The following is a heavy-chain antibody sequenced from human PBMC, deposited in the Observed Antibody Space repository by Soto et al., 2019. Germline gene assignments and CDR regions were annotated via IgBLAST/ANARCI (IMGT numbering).Heavy chain of an antibody. CDR3: ARDRAYHDFWSGYYTGIEQPDY. J-gene: IGHJ4*02. CDR1: GYTFTSYG. Sequence: QVQLVQSGAEVKKPGASVKVSCKASGYTFTSYGISWVRQAPGQGLEWMGWISAHNGNTNYAQKLQGRVTMTTDTSTSTAYMELRSLRSDDTAVYYCARDRAYHDFWSGYYTGIEQPDYWGQGTLVTVSS. CDR2: ISAHNGNT. D-gene: IGHD3-3*01. V-gene: IGHV1-18*01.